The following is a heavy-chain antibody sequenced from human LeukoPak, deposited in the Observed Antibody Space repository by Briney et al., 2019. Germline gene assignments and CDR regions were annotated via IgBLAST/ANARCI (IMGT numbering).Heavy chain of an antibody. J-gene: IGHJ4*02. Sequence: PSETLSLTCTVSGGSISSYYWSWIRQPPGKGLEWIGYIYYSGSTNYNPSLKSRVTISVDTSKNQFSLKLSSVTAADTAVYYCARSSGWYYFDYWGQGTLVTVSS. CDR3: ARSSGWYYFDY. CDR1: GGSISSYY. V-gene: IGHV4-59*01. CDR2: IYYSGST. D-gene: IGHD6-19*01.